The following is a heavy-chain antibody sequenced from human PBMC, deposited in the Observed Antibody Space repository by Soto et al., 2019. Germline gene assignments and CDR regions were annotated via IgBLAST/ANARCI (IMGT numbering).Heavy chain of an antibody. CDR3: ASRSGVYCSGSYMR. Sequence: QLQLQESGAGLVKPAETLSLTCTVSGGSIIRSSYYWGWIRQHPGKGMEWIGSIYYSGSTYYNPSLKSRGTISADTSKNQLSLKLSSGTPADTAVYYCASRSGVYCSGSYMRWGQGTLVSVSS. CDR1: GGSIIRSSYY. V-gene: IGHV4-39*01. D-gene: IGHD3-10*01. J-gene: IGHJ4*02. CDR2: IYYSGST.